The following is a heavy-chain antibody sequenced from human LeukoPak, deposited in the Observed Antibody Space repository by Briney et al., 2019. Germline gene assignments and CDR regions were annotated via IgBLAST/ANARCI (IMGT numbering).Heavy chain of an antibody. CDR1: EYTFTNYF. Sequence: AASVKVSCMASEYTFTNYFLHWIRQAPGKGLEWMGIINPSEGGTSYAHDLQGRVTVTTDASTNIVYMELSSLKSEVTDMYYCVRGPLLAQDSSGPGFDLWGQGTVVTVSS. J-gene: IGHJ3*01. D-gene: IGHD3-22*01. V-gene: IGHV1-46*04. CDR3: VRGPLLAQDSSGPGFDL. CDR2: INPSEGGT.